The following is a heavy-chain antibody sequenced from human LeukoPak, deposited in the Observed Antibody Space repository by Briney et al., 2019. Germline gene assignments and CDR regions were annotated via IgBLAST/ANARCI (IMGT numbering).Heavy chain of an antibody. CDR1: KSTLSYDA. J-gene: IGHJ4*02. V-gene: IGHV3-23*01. CDR2: ISVSDGTT. CDR3: AKAGKAAAGTGQGY. D-gene: IGHD6-13*01. Sequence: PGGSLRLSCAASKSTLSYDATSWVRQAPGKGLEWVSPISVSDGTTYYADSVKGRFTISRDNSKNTLYLQMDSLRAEDTAVYYCAKAGKAAAGTGQGYWGQGTLVTVSS.